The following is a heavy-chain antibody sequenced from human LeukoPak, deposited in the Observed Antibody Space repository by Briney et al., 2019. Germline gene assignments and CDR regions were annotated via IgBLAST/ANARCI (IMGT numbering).Heavy chain of an antibody. CDR3: AKARYFDWLPSNWFDS. CDR2: ISGSGSNT. CDR1: EFTFSSYG. J-gene: IGHJ5*01. V-gene: IGHV3-23*01. Sequence: GGSLRLSCAASEFTFSSYGMSWVRQAPGKGLEWVSGISGSGSNTYYADSVEGRFTISRDNSKNTLYVQMNSLRAEDTAIYYCAKARYFDWLPSNWFDSWGQGTLVTVSS. D-gene: IGHD3-9*01.